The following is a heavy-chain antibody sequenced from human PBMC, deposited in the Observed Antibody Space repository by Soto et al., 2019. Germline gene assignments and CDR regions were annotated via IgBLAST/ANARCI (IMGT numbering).Heavy chain of an antibody. CDR3: AGPGYSSQDY. Sequence: GGSLRLSCAASGFTFSSFALSWVRQAPGKGLEWVSAISGSGGGTAYADSVKGRFTISRDNSKNTLYLQMNSVRAEDTAVYYCAGPGYSSQDYWGQGALVTVSS. CDR1: GFTFSSFA. V-gene: IGHV3-23*01. J-gene: IGHJ4*02. D-gene: IGHD5-18*01. CDR2: ISGSGGGT.